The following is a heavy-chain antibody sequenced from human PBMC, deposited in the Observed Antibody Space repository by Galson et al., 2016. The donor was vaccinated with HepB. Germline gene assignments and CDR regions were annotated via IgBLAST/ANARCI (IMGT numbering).Heavy chain of an antibody. CDR1: GFTFSNYG. J-gene: IGHJ6*02. CDR2: IWFDGTNK. V-gene: IGHV3-33*01. CDR3: ARDSFTGVDYYYYGMDV. Sequence: SLRLSCAASGFTFSNYGIHWVRQAPGKGLEWVAVIWFDGTNKYNADSVKGRFTISRDNSKNTLYLQMNSLRAEDTAVYYCARDSFTGVDYYYYGMDVWGQGTTVTVSS. D-gene: IGHD7-27*01.